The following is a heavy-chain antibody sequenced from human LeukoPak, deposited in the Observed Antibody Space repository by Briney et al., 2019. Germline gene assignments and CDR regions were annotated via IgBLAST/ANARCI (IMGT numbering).Heavy chain of an antibody. J-gene: IGHJ5*02. CDR1: GGSFSGYY. CDR2: INHSGST. Sequence: SSETLSLTCAVYGGSFSGYYWSWIRQPPGKGLEWIGEINHSGSTNYNPSLKSRVTISVDTSKNQFSLKLSSVTAADTAVYYCARGGRYRGGWFDPWGQGTLVTVSS. CDR3: ARGGRYRGGWFDP. D-gene: IGHD1-26*01. V-gene: IGHV4-34*01.